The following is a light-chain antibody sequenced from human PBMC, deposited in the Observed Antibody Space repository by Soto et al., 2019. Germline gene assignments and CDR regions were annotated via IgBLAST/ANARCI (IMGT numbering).Light chain of an antibody. J-gene: IGLJ1*01. CDR3: QVWDSSSDRLGV. Sequence: SYELTQPPSVSVAPGQTARITCGGNNIGSKSVHWYQQKPGQAPVLVVYDDSDRPSGNPERFSGSNSGNTATLTISRVEAGDEADYYCQVWDSSSDRLGVFGTGTKVT. V-gene: IGLV3-21*02. CDR2: DDS. CDR1: NIGSKS.